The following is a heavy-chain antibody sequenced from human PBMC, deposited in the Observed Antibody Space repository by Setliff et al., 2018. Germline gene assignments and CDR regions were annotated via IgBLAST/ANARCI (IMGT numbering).Heavy chain of an antibody. V-gene: IGHV4-39*01. J-gene: IGHJ4*02. D-gene: IGHD3-22*01. CDR2: IYYSGST. Sequence: SETLSLTCTVSGGSISSSNYYWGWIRQPPGKGLEWIGSIYYSGSTYYNPSLKSRVTISVDTSKNQFSLKLSSVTAADTAVYYCASLPYYDSSGYSLSYYWGQGTLVTVSS. CDR3: ASLPYYDSSGYSLSYY. CDR1: GGSISSSNYY.